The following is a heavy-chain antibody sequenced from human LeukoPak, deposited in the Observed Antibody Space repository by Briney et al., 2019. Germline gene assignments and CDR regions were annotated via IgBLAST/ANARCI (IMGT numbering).Heavy chain of an antibody. CDR2: IYYSGST. Sequence: SETLSLTCTVSGGSISSSSYYWGWIRQPPGKGLEWIGSIYYSGSTYYNPSLKSRVTISVDTSKNQFSLKLSSVTAADTAVYYCAREGSGRKCDYWGQGTLVTVSS. CDR1: GGSISSSSYY. J-gene: IGHJ4*02. D-gene: IGHD3-10*01. CDR3: AREGSGRKCDY. V-gene: IGHV4-39*07.